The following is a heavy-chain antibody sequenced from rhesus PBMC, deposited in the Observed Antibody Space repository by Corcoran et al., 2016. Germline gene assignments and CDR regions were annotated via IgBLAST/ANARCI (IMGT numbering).Heavy chain of an antibody. CDR2: IKYGGIEK. CDR3: VGSFEYFEF. V-gene: IGHV3S35*01. CDR1: GFTFSSPR. Sequence: EVQLLESGGGLVQPGGSLRLSWAASGFTFSSPRMNWIRQATGKRLEWVTDIKYGGIEKYYVDSVKGRFPISRDNAKNSFYLQMNSLRAEDTAVYYCVGSFEYFEFWGQGALVTVSS. J-gene: IGHJ1*01.